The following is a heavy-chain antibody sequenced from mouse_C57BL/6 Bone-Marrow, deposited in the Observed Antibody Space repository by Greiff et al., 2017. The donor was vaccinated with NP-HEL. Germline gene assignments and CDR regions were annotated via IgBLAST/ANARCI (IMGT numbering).Heavy chain of an antibody. D-gene: IGHD3-2*02. Sequence: VQLQESDAELVKPGASVKISCKVSGYTFTDHTIHWMKQRPEQGLEWIGYIYPRDGSTKYNEKFKGKATLTADTSSSTTYMQLNSLPSEDSAVYFCARKSSGTGFAYWGQGTLVTVSA. CDR2: IYPRDGST. CDR1: GYTFTDHT. J-gene: IGHJ3*01. CDR3: ARKSSGTGFAY. V-gene: IGHV1-78*01.